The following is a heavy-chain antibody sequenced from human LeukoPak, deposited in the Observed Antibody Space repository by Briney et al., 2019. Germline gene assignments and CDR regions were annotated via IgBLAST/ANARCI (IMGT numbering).Heavy chain of an antibody. CDR2: IYHSGST. D-gene: IGHD2-15*01. Sequence: KPSETLSLTCAVSGYSISSGYYWGWIRQPPGKGLEWIGSIYHSGSTYYNPSLKSRVTISVDTSKNQFSLKLSSVTAADTAVCYCAIRGLCSCVDYCGQPTLVT. CDR1: GYSISSGYY. CDR3: AIRGLCSCVDY. V-gene: IGHV4-38-2*01. J-gene: IGHJ4*01.